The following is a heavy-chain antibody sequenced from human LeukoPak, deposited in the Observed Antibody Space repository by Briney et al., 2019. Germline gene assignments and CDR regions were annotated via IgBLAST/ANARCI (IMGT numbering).Heavy chain of an antibody. CDR2: IYYSGST. V-gene: IGHV4-59*01. CDR3: ARDPYGDYEIDY. J-gene: IGHJ4*02. Sequence: SETLSLTCTVSGGSISSYYWSWIQQPPGKGLEWIGYIYYSGSTNYNPSLKSRVTISVDTSKNQFSLKLSSVTAADAAVYYCARDPYGDYEIDYWGQGTLVTVSS. D-gene: IGHD4-17*01. CDR1: GGSISSYY.